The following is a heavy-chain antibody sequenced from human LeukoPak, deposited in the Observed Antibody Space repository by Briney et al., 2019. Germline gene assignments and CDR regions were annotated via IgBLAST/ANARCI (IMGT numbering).Heavy chain of an antibody. D-gene: IGHD6-19*01. Sequence: ASVTVSCTASGYTFTSYYMHWVRQAPGQGLEWMGIINPSGGSTSYAQKFQGRVTMTRDTSTSTVYMELSSLRSEDTAVYYCARDLAVAGYYYYGMDVWGQGTTVTVSS. CDR3: ARDLAVAGYYYYGMDV. V-gene: IGHV1-46*01. CDR1: GYTFTSYY. CDR2: INPSGGST. J-gene: IGHJ6*02.